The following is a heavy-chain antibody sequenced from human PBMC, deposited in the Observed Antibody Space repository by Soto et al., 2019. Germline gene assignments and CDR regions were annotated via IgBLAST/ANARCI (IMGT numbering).Heavy chain of an antibody. CDR2: ILPFLGST. CDR3: AIDVTAMEALYYYDT. D-gene: IGHD5-18*01. CDR1: GGTLNTYT. J-gene: IGHJ4*02. Sequence: QLQLVQSGAAVKKPGSSVKVSCKASGGTLNTYTISWVRQAPGQGLEWMGSILPFLGSTNYAKKFQGRVTITADQSTSTMELISLRSEDTAVYFCAIDVTAMEALYYYDTWGQGSLVTVSS. V-gene: IGHV1-69*08.